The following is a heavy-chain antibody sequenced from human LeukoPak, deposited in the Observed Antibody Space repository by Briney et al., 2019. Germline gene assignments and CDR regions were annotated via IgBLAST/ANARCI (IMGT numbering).Heavy chain of an antibody. V-gene: IGHV3-21*01. CDR3: SRHYSGSYSPFDY. CDR1: GFTFSSYS. Sequence: GGSLRLFCAASGFTFSSYSMNWVPEAPGKGLECVLSITNSSSYIFYADSVKDRFTIPRDNAKNSLYLQMNSPRAEDTAVYYWSRHYSGSYSPFDYWGQGTLVTVSS. CDR2: ITNSSSYI. J-gene: IGHJ4*02. D-gene: IGHD1-26*01.